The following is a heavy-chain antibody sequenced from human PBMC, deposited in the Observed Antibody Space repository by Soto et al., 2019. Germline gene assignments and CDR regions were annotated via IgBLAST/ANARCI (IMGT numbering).Heavy chain of an antibody. J-gene: IGHJ5*02. CDR3: ASGVGVGATRAWFDP. V-gene: IGHV4-34*01. D-gene: IGHD1-26*01. CDR2: INHSGST. Sequence: QVQLQQWGAGLLKPSETLSLTCAVYGGSFSGYYWSWIRQPPGKGLEWIGEINHSGSTNYNPSLKSRVTISVDTSKTQVSLKLSSVTAADTAVYYCASGVGVGATRAWFDPWGQGTLVTVSS. CDR1: GGSFSGYY.